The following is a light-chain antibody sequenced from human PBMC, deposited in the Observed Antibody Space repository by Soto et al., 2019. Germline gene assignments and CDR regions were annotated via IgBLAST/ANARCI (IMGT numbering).Light chain of an antibody. J-gene: IGKJ1*01. V-gene: IGKV3-11*01. CDR2: DAS. Sequence: EIVLTQSPGTLSLSPGERATLSCRASSSVSTYLAWYQQKPGQAPRLLIYDASNRATGIPARFSGSGSGTDFTLTISRLEPEALAVSYWQQRRNWPWTFGQGTQVEIK. CDR1: SSVSTY. CDR3: QQRRNWPWT.